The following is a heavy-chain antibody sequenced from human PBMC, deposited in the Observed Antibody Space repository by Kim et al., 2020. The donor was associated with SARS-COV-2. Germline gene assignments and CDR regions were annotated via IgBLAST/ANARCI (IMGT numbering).Heavy chain of an antibody. CDR1: GFTFSSYA. V-gene: IGHV3-64D*06. CDR3: VKDLFVDYDFWSGYIFDY. CDR2: ISSNGGST. Sequence: GGSLRLSCSASGFTFSSYAMHWVRQAPGKGLEYVSAISSNGGSTYYADSVKGRFTISRDNSKNTLYLQMSSLRAEDTAVYYCVKDLFVDYDFWSGYIFDYWGPATLVTLSS. J-gene: IGHJ4*03. D-gene: IGHD3-3*01.